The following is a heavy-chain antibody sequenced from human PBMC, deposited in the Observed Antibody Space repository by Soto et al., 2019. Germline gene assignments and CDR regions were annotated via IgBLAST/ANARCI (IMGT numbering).Heavy chain of an antibody. CDR1: GGSFRSYA. J-gene: IGHJ6*02. V-gene: IGHV1-69*01. Sequence: QVQLGQSGAEVKKPGSSVKVSCRSSGGSFRSYAISWVRQAPGQGLEWMGSIMAVFGSATYAQRFQGRAIITADESTTTSYLELSGLQSGDAAVYFCATSRGFYEAMEVWGQGTTVTVSS. CDR2: IMAVFGSA. CDR3: ATSRGFYEAMEV. D-gene: IGHD3-16*01.